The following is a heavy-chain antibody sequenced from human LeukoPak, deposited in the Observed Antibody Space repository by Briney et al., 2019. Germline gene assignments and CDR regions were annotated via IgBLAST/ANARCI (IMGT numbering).Heavy chain of an antibody. Sequence: SETLSLTCTVSGGSISSSSYYWGWIRQPPGKGLEWIGSIYYSGSTYYNPSLKSRVTISVDTSKNQFSLKLSSVTAADTAVYYCARQRVGGYCSSTSCYAPYYFDYWDQGTLVTVSS. CDR1: GGSISSSSYY. D-gene: IGHD2-2*01. CDR3: ARQRVGGYCSSTSCYAPYYFDY. J-gene: IGHJ4*02. V-gene: IGHV4-39*01. CDR2: IYYSGST.